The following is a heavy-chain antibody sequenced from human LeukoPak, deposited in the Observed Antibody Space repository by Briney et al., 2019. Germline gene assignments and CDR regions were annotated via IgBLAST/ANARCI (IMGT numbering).Heavy chain of an antibody. J-gene: IGHJ4*02. CDR2: ISYDGSNK. V-gene: IGHV3-30-3*01. Sequence: GRSLRLSCAASGFTFSSYAMHWVRQAPGKGLEWVAVISYDGSNKYYADSVKGRFTISRDNSKNTLYLQMNSLRAEDTAVYYCARGEGYYDILTGYYTGVEFDYWGQGTLVTVSS. CDR3: ARGEGYYDILTGYYTGVEFDY. CDR1: GFTFSSYA. D-gene: IGHD3-9*01.